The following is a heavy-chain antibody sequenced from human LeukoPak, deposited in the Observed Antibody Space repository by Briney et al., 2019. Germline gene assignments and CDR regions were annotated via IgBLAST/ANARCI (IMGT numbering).Heavy chain of an antibody. V-gene: IGHV3-20*04. J-gene: IGHJ6*03. Sequence: GGSLRLSCAASGFTFDEYGMSRVRQAPGKGLEWVSGINWNGVSTGYADSVKGRFTISRDNAKNSLYLQMNSLRAEDTALYYCARAPTTGYYYYYMDVWGKGATVTVSS. CDR3: ARAPTTGYYYYYMDV. D-gene: IGHD1-1*01. CDR1: GFTFDEYG. CDR2: INWNGVST.